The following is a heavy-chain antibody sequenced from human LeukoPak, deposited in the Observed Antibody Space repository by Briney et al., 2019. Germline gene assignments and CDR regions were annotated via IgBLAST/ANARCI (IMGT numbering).Heavy chain of an antibody. D-gene: IGHD4-17*01. CDR2: ISNDGSNK. V-gene: IGHV3-30*18. CDR1: GFTFSSYD. J-gene: IGHJ4*02. Sequence: PGGSLRLSCAASGFTFSSYDMYWVRQAPGKGLEWVAVISNDGSNKYYADSVKGRFTISRDNSKNTLYLQMSSLRAEDTAVYYCAKPILPRDYGLDYWGQGTLVTVSS. CDR3: AKPILPRDYGLDY.